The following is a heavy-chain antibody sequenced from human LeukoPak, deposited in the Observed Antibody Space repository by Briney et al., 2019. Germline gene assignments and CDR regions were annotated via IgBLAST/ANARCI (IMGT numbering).Heavy chain of an antibody. J-gene: IGHJ4*02. CDR3: AKDLGRYRNNFFDY. V-gene: IGHV3-23*01. CDR2: ISGSGGGT. Sequence: GGSPRLSCAASGFTFSSIAMSWVRQAPDKGLEWVSTISGSGGGTYYADSVKGRFTISRDDSKNTLYLQMNSLRADDTAVYYCAKDLGRYRNNFFDYWGQGNLVTVSS. CDR1: GFTFSSIA. D-gene: IGHD1-26*01.